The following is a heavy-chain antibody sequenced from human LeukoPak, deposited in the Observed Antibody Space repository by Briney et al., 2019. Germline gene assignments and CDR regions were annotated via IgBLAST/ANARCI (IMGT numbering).Heavy chain of an antibody. CDR3: ARDSNFYDSGTYWGYYFDY. J-gene: IGHJ4*02. Sequence: GGSLRPSCAASGLTLSRYSMNWVRQAPGEGLEWVSYISSSSSNVNYAESVKGRFTISRDNAKNSLYLQMNSLRAEDTAVYYCARDSNFYDSGTYWGYYFDYWGQGTLVTVSS. D-gene: IGHD3-10*01. V-gene: IGHV3-48*01. CDR2: ISSSSSNV. CDR1: GLTLSRYS.